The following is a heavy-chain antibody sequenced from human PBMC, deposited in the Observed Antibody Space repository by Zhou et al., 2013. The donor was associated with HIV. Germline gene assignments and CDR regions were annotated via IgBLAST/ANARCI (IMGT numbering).Heavy chain of an antibody. Sequence: QVQLVQSGAEVKKPGSSVKVSCKASGGTFSSYAISWVRQAPGQGLEWMGGIIPIFGTANYAQKFQGRVTITTDESTSTAYMELSSLRSEDTAVYYCAREKRSRIAASNYLYYYYMDVWGKGTTVTVSS. V-gene: IGHV1-69*05. CDR2: IIPIFGTA. J-gene: IGHJ6*03. CDR3: AREKRSRIAASNYLYYYYMDV. D-gene: IGHD6-13*01. CDR1: GGTFSSYA.